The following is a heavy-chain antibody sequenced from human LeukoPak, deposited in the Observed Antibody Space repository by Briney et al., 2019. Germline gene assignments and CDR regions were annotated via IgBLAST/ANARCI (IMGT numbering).Heavy chain of an antibody. J-gene: IGHJ6*02. Sequence: GGSLRLSCAASGFTFSSYAMSWVRQAPGKGLEWVSGISGSGGSTYYADSVKGRFTISRDNSKNTLYLQTNSLRAEDTAVYYCAKAVGVTAYQYYGMDVWGQGTTVTVSS. CDR3: AKAVGVTAYQYYGMDV. V-gene: IGHV3-23*01. D-gene: IGHD1-26*01. CDR2: ISGSGGST. CDR1: GFTFSSYA.